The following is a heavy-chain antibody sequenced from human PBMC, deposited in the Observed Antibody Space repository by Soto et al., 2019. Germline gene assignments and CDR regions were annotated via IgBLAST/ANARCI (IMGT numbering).Heavy chain of an antibody. Sequence: PSETLSLTCAVYGGSFSGYYWSWIRQPPGKGLEWIGEINHSGSTNYNPSLKSRVTISVDTSKNQFSLKLSSLRSEDTAVYYCARVPHSGSSSIWYYFDYWGQGTLVTVSS. CDR2: INHSGST. V-gene: IGHV4-34*01. CDR1: GGSFSGYY. D-gene: IGHD1-26*01. J-gene: IGHJ4*02. CDR3: ARVPHSGSSSIWYYFDY.